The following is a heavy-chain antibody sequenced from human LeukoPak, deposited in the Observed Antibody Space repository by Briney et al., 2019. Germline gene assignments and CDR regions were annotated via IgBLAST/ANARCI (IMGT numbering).Heavy chain of an antibody. Sequence: GGSLRLSCAASGFTLSSYAMSWVRQAPGKGLEWVSLISGSSGSTFYTDSVKGRLTVSRDNSKNTLYLQMNSLRAEDTAVYYCAKKGGTLLRPYYFDYWGQGTLVTVSS. CDR1: GFTLSSYA. D-gene: IGHD2-15*01. CDR2: ISGSSGST. V-gene: IGHV3-23*01. CDR3: AKKGGTLLRPYYFDY. J-gene: IGHJ4*02.